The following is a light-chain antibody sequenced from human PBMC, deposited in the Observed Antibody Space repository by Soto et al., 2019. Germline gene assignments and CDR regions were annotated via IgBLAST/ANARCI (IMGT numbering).Light chain of an antibody. CDR3: QQYGSSPPEWT. V-gene: IGKV3-20*01. Sequence: EIVLTQSPGTLSLSPGERATLSCRASQSVSSTYLAWYQQKPGQAPRLLIFSASSRATGIPDRFRGSGSGTDFTLTIGRLEPEDFAVYYCQQYGSSPPEWTFGQGTKVDIK. CDR1: QSVSSTY. CDR2: SAS. J-gene: IGKJ1*01.